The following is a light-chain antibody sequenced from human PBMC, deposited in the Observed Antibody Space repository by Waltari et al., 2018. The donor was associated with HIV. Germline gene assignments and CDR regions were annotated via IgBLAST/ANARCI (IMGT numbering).Light chain of an antibody. J-gene: IGLJ3*02. V-gene: IGLV2-14*01. CDR2: EVS. CDR3: SSYTTSTTRGVV. Sequence: QSALTQPASVSGSPGQSITISCTGTNSDVGGNNYVSWYQQHPGKAPKLMIYEVSNRPSGVSNRFSGSKSGNTASLTISGLQAEDEADYYCSSYTTSTTRGVVFGGGTKLTVL. CDR1: NSDVGGNNY.